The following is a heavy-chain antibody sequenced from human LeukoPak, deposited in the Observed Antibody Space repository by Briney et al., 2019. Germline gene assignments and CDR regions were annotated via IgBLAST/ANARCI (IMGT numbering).Heavy chain of an antibody. CDR2: INPNSGGT. D-gene: IGHD6-13*01. V-gene: IGHV1-2*02. Sequence: EASVKVSCKASGYTFTGYYMHWVRQAPGQGLEWMGWINPNSGGTNYAQKFQGRVTMTRDTSISTAYMELSRLRSDDTAVYYCARDTDLAAAGTRYYYYYMDVWGKGTTVTVSS. CDR3: ARDTDLAAAGTRYYYYYMDV. J-gene: IGHJ6*03. CDR1: GYTFTGYY.